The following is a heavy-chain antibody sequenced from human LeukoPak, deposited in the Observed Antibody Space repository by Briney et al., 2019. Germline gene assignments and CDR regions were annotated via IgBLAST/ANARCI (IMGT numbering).Heavy chain of an antibody. CDR1: GGTISSSSYY. V-gene: IGHV4-39*07. CDR3: ARTYYDILTGYSIFDY. CDR2: IYYSGST. D-gene: IGHD3-9*01. Sequence: PAETLSLTCTVSGGTISSSSYYWGWIRQPPGKGLEWIGSIYYSGSTYYNPSLKSRVTISVDTSKKQFSLKLSSVTAADTAVYYCARTYYDILTGYSIFDYWGQGTLVTVSS. J-gene: IGHJ4*02.